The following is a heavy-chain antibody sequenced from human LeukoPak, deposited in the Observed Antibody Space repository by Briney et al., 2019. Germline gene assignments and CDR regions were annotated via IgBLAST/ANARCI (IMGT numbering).Heavy chain of an antibody. J-gene: IGHJ4*02. CDR1: GGSISSYY. CDR2: IYTSGST. D-gene: IGHD3-10*01. CDR3: ARINGSGSYYNVYYFDY. V-gene: IGHV4-4*07. Sequence: PSETLSLTCTVSGGSISSYYWSWIRQPAGKGLEWIGRIYTSGSTNYNPSLKSRVTMSVDTSKNQFSLKLSSVTAADTAVYYCARINGSGSYYNVYYFDYWGQGTLVTVSS.